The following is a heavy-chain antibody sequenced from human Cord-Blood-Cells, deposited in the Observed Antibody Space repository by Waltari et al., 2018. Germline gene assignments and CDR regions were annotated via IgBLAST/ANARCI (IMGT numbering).Heavy chain of an antibody. Sequence: QLQLQESGPGLVKPSETLSLTCTVSGGSISSSSYYWGWIRQPPGKGPEWSGSIYYSGSRDDHPSLKSRGTISVDTSKNQFSLKLSAVTAADTAVYYCARRQLTGTTPGGAFDIWGQGTMVTVSS. D-gene: IGHD1-20*01. V-gene: IGHV4-39*07. CDR2: IYYSGSR. CDR1: GGSISSSSYY. J-gene: IGHJ3*02. CDR3: ARRQLTGTTPGGAFDI.